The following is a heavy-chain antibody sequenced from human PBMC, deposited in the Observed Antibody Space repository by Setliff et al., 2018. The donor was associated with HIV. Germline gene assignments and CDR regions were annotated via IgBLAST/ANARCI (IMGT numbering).Heavy chain of an antibody. CDR1: GYTFTGYY. J-gene: IGHJ6*02. Sequence: GASVKVSFKASGYTFTGYYMHWVRQAPGQGLEWMGWINPNSGGTNYAQKFQGRVTMTRDTSISTAYMELSRLRSDDTAVYYCARSGHSSSWYLDYYYYYGMDVWGQGTTVTSP. CDR3: ARSGHSSSWYLDYYYYYGMDV. D-gene: IGHD6-13*01. CDR2: INPNSGGT. V-gene: IGHV1-2*02.